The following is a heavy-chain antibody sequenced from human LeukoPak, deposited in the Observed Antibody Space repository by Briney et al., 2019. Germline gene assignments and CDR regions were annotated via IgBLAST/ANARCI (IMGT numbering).Heavy chain of an antibody. V-gene: IGHV3-23*01. J-gene: IGHJ5*01. CDR1: GFTFYNYA. CDR2: LIDSGDTT. Sequence: GGSLRLSCAASGFTFYNYAMSWVRQAPGKGLEWVSALIDSGDTTYYADSVKGRFTIPRDNSKNTLFLQMNSLTAEDPAIYYCVKEGGSFLTWFDSWGQGSLVTVSS. CDR3: VKEGGSFLTWFDS. D-gene: IGHD2-15*01.